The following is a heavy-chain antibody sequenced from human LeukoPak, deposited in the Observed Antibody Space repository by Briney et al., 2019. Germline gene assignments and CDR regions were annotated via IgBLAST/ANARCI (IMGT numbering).Heavy chain of an antibody. D-gene: IGHD6-13*01. CDR2: INHSGST. CDR3: ARGLSSSCYYYYMDV. V-gene: IGHV4-34*01. CDR1: GGSFSGYY. Sequence: PSETLSLTCAVYGGSFSGYYWSWLRQPPGKGLEWIGEINHSGSTNYNPSLKSRVTISVDTSKNQFSLKLSSVTAADTAVYYCARGLSSSCYYYYMDVWGKGTTVAVSS. J-gene: IGHJ6*03.